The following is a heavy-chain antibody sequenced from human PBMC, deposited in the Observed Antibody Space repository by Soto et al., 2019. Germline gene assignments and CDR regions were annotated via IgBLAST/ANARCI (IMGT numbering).Heavy chain of an antibody. CDR2: ISYDGSNK. V-gene: IGHV3-30-3*01. CDR1: GFTFSSYA. Sequence: QVQLVESGGGVVQPGRSLRLSCAASGFTFSSYAMHWVRQAPGKGLEWVAVISYDGSNKYYADSVKGRFTISRDNSKNTLYLQMNSLRAEDTAVYYCARDPYYYGNGDQGDYWGQGTLVTVSS. J-gene: IGHJ4*02. D-gene: IGHD3-10*01. CDR3: ARDPYYYGNGDQGDY.